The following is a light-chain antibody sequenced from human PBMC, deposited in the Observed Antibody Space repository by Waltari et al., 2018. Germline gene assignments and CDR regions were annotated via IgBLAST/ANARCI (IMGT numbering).Light chain of an antibody. Sequence: QSALTQPASVSGSPGQSITISCTGTSSDVGGYNYVPWYQQYPAKAPKLMIYDVSKRPSGVSNRFSGSKSGNTASLTISGLQAEDEADYYCCSYAGSSTHVLFGGGTKLTVL. J-gene: IGLJ2*01. CDR1: SSDVGGYNY. CDR3: CSYAGSSTHVL. CDR2: DVS. V-gene: IGLV2-23*02.